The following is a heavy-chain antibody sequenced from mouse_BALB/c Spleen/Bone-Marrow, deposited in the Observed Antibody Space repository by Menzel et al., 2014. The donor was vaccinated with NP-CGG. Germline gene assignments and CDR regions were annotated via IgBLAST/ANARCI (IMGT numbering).Heavy chain of an antibody. CDR1: GFTFTDYY. J-gene: IGHJ4*01. V-gene: IGHV7-3*02. CDR3: ARDDYYAMDY. CDR2: IRNKANGYTR. Sequence: DVMLVESGGGLVQPGGSLRLSCATSGFTFTDYYMSWVRQPPGKALEWLGFIRNKANGYTREYSASVKGRFTISRDNSQSILYLQMNTLRAEDSATYYCARDDYYAMDYWGQGTSVTVSS.